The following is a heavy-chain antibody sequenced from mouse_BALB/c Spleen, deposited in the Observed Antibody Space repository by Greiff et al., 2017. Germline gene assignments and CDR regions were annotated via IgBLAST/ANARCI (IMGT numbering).Heavy chain of an antibody. V-gene: IGHV5-4*02. Sequence: EVKLVESGGGLVKPGGSLKLSCAASGFTFSDYYMYWVRQTPEKRLEWVATISDGGSYTYYPDSVKGRFTISRDNAKNNLYLQMSSLKSEDTAMYYCARDGNYYQYFDVWGAGTTVTVSS. J-gene: IGHJ1*01. CDR1: GFTFSDYY. D-gene: IGHD2-1*01. CDR2: ISDGGSYT. CDR3: ARDGNYYQYFDV.